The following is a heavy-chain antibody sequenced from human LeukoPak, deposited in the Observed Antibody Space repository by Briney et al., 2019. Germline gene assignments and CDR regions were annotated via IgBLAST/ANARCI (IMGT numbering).Heavy chain of an antibody. CDR1: GGSFSSYY. J-gene: IGHJ5*02. CDR2: IYYSGST. D-gene: IGHD2-2*01. Sequence: PSETLSLTCAVYGGSFSSYYWSWIRQPPGKGLEWIGYIYYSGSTNYNPSLKSRVTISVDTSKNLFSLKLSSVTAADTAVYYCARCLRYQLSNWFDPWGQGTLVTVSS. V-gene: IGHV4-59*01. CDR3: ARCLRYQLSNWFDP.